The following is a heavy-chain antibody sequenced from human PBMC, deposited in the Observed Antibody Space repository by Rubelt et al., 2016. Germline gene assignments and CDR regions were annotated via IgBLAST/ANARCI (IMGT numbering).Heavy chain of an antibody. CDR2: ISVSGGSP. V-gene: IGHV3-23*01. CDR1: GFTFSSYA. Sequence: EVQLLESGGGLVQPGGSLRLSCAASGFTFSSYAMSWVRQAPGKGLEWVSAISVSGGSPYYADSVKGRFTLPRDNSKNTWYLQMHRKRAEYTAVYYCAEGGWPDGERYYFNYWGQGTMVTVSS. CDR3: AEGGWPDGERYYFNY. D-gene: IGHD3-10*01. J-gene: IGHJ4*02.